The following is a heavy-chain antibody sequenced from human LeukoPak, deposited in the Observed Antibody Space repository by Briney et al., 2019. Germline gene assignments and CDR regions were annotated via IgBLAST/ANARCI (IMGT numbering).Heavy chain of an antibody. CDR1: GFTFSSYA. D-gene: IGHD3-10*01. V-gene: IGHV3-30-3*01. CDR2: ISYDGSNK. CDR3: ARDERSGRFGELPSN. J-gene: IGHJ4*02. Sequence: PGGSLRLSCAASGFTFSSYAMHWVRQAPGKGLEWVAVISYDGSNKYYADSVKGRFTISRDNSKNTLYLQMNSLRAEDTAVYYCARDERSGRFGELPSNWGQGTLVTVSS.